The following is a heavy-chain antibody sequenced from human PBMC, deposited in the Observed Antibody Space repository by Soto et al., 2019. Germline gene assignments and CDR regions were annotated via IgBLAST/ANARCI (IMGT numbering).Heavy chain of an antibody. J-gene: IGHJ4*02. D-gene: IGHD1-1*01. Sequence: GGSLRLSCAASGFTFSSYAMSWVRQAPGKGLEWVSAISGSGGSTYYADSVKGRFTISRDNSKNTLYLQMNSLRAEDTAVYYCAKDGLERRESPGRFDYWGQGTLVTVSS. CDR3: AKDGLERRESPGRFDY. V-gene: IGHV3-23*01. CDR2: ISGSGGST. CDR1: GFTFSSYA.